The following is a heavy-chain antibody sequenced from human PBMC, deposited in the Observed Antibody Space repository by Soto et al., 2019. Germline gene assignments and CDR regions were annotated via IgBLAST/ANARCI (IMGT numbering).Heavy chain of an antibody. CDR2: MNPNSGNT. CDR1: GYTYTSND. D-gene: IGHD3-22*01. Sequence: DSVKLSSIASGYTYTSNDINWVLQATGQELEWMGWMNPNSGNTGYAQKFQGRVTMTRNTSISTAYMELSSLRSEDTAVYYCARVNSVARLIGYYYYVMDLCGQGSTVIGS. CDR3: ARVNSVARLIGYYYYVMDL. V-gene: IGHV1-8*01. J-gene: IGHJ6*02.